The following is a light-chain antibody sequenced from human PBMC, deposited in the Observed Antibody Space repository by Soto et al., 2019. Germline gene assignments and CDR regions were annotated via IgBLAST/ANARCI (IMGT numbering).Light chain of an antibody. CDR2: AAS. Sequence: AIRSTQSPSSFSASTGDRVTITCRASQGISSYLAWYQQKPGKAPKLLIYAASTLQSGVPSRFSGSGSGTDFTLTISCLQSEDFATYYCQQYYSYPPTFGQGTKVDIK. V-gene: IGKV1-8*01. CDR3: QQYYSYPPT. J-gene: IGKJ1*01. CDR1: QGISSY.